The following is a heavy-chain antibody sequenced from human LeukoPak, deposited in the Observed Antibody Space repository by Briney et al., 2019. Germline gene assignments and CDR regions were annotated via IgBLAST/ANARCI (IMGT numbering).Heavy chain of an antibody. CDR2: ISWNSGSI. CDR3: AKGLRFLEWLFPEENYYYYGMDV. J-gene: IGHJ6*02. V-gene: IGHV3-9*01. CDR1: GFTFDDYA. D-gene: IGHD3-3*01. Sequence: GGSLRLSCAASGFTFDDYAMHWVRQAPGKGLEWVSGISWNSGSIGYADSVKGRFTISRDNAKNSLYLQMNSVRAEDTALYYCAKGLRFLEWLFPEENYYYYGMDVWGQGTTVTVSS.